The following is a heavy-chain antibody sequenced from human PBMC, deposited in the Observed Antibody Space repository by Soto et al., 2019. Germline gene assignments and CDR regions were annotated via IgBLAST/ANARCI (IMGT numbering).Heavy chain of an antibody. CDR1: GGTFSSYA. CDR3: AREYCSGGSCYSTFDY. V-gene: IGHV1-69*01. J-gene: IGHJ4*02. CDR2: IIPIFGTA. D-gene: IGHD2-15*01. Sequence: QVQLVQSGAEVKKPGSSVKVSCKASGGTFSSYAISWVRQAPGQGLEWMGGIIPIFGTANYAQKFQGRVTITADESTSTAYMELSSLRSEATAVYYCAREYCSGGSCYSTFDYWGQGTLVTVSS.